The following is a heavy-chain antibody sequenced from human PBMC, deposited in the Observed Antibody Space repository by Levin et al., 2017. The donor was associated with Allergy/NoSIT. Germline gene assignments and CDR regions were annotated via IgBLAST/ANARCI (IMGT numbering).Heavy chain of an antibody. V-gene: IGHV3-23*01. CDR3: AKSWWGDYDWFDP. D-gene: IGHD4-17*01. J-gene: IGHJ5*02. Sequence: PGGSLRLSCAASGLTFSSFAMSWVRQAPGKGLEWVSTISGSGDRTNYADSVKGRFTISRDNSKNTLYLAMNSLRLEDTAVYYCAKSWWGDYDWFDPWGQGTLVTVSS. CDR2: ISGSGDRT. CDR1: GLTFSSFA.